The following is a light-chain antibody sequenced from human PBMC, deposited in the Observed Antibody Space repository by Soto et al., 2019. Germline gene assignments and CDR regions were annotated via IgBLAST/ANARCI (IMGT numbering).Light chain of an antibody. V-gene: IGKV3-11*01. J-gene: IGKJ3*01. CDR3: QQRSNWPKA. CDR1: QSVSSY. Sequence: EIVLTQSPATLSLSPGERATLSCRASQSVSSYLAWYQQKPGQAPRLLIYDASNRATGIPARFSGSGSGTDFTLTISSLEPEDFAVYYCQQRSNWPKAFGPGIKVDIK. CDR2: DAS.